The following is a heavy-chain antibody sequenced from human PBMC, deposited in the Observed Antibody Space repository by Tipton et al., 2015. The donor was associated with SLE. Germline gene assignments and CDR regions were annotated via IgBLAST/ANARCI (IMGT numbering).Heavy chain of an antibody. CDR3: AREDGAVTDRGHFAK. J-gene: IGHJ4*02. D-gene: IGHD2-8*02. V-gene: IGHV4-39*07. CDR1: GGSISSSGHY. Sequence: TLSLTCTVSGGSISSSGHYWGWIRQPPGKGLEWIGSIYYSVATHYNPSLKSRVTISADTSKNQFSLSLTSVTAADTAVYYCAREDGAVTDRGHFAKWGQGTLVTVSS. CDR2: IYYSVAT.